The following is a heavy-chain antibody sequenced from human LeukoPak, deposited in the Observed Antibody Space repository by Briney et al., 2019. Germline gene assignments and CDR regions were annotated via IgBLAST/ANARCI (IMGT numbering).Heavy chain of an antibody. CDR2: IGGGGGIT. CDR3: AKDMRGYHRPIDY. V-gene: IGHV3-23*01. D-gene: IGHD3-22*01. Sequence: GGSLRLSRIGSEFTFSNYAVNWVRQPPGKGVEWVSGIGGGGGITDSAESVRGRFTISRDNSKNTLYLQMDSLRAEDTALYYCAKDMRGYHRPIDYSGQGKLVSVSS. CDR1: EFTFSNYA. J-gene: IGHJ4*02.